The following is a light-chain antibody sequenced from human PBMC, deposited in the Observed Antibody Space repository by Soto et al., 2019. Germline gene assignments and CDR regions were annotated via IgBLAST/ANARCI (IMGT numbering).Light chain of an antibody. Sequence: QSVLTQPASVSGSPEQSITISCTGTSSDVGAYNLVSWYQQHPGKAPRLITYEGSKRPSGISHRFSGSKSDNTASLTISGLRAEDEAHYHCCSYAGSRTFVFGGGTKLTVL. V-gene: IGLV2-23*01. CDR1: SSDVGAYNL. CDR2: EGS. J-gene: IGLJ3*02. CDR3: CSYAGSRTFV.